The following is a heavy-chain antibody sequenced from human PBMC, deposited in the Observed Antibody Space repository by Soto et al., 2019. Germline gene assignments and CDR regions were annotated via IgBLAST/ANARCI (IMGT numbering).Heavy chain of an antibody. Sequence: GGSLRLSCAVSGFSLNNYWMHWVRQRPGKGLVWVARIYRDGTTSYADSVKGRFTISRDNAKNTVSLQMNSLKDEDTAVYYCMRGNAGYGNFDYWGQGTLVTVSS. V-gene: IGHV3-74*01. J-gene: IGHJ4*02. CDR2: IYRDGTT. CDR3: MRGNAGYGNFDY. D-gene: IGHD5-12*01. CDR1: GFSLNNYW.